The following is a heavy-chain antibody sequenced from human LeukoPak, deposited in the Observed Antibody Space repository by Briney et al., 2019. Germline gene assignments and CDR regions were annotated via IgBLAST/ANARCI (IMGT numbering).Heavy chain of an antibody. CDR2: ISSSGSTI. J-gene: IGHJ3*02. Sequence: GGSLRLSCAASGFTFSSYEMNWVRQAPGKGLEWVSYISSSGSTIYYADSVKGRFTISRDNAKNSLYLQMNSLRAEDTAVYYCARDGGSSSRYAFDIWGQGTMVTVSS. CDR1: GFTFSSYE. D-gene: IGHD6-13*01. V-gene: IGHV3-48*03. CDR3: ARDGGSSSRYAFDI.